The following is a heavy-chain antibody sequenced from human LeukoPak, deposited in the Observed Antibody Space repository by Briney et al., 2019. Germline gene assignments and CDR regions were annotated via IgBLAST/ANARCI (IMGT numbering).Heavy chain of an antibody. Sequence: SETLSLTCAVYGGSFSGYYWSWIRQPPGKGLEWIGEINHSGSTNYNPSLKSRVTISVDTSKNQFSLKLSSVTAADTAVYYCARKPIYYYGSGSYRYFGYWGQGTLVTVSS. J-gene: IGHJ4*02. CDR3: ARKPIYYYGSGSYRYFGY. V-gene: IGHV4-34*01. CDR2: INHSGST. D-gene: IGHD3-10*01. CDR1: GGSFSGYY.